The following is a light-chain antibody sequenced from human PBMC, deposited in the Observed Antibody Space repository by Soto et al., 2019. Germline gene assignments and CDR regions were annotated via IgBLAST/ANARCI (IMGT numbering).Light chain of an antibody. J-gene: IGKJ3*01. CDR3: QQYNNWPFT. CDR2: GAS. Sequence: EIVMTQSPATLSVSPGERATLSCRASQSVSSNLAWYQQKPGQAPRLLIYGASTRATGIPARFSGSGSGTEFTLTISSLQSEDVAVYYCQQYNNWPFTLCPGTKGDIK. V-gene: IGKV3-15*01. CDR1: QSVSSN.